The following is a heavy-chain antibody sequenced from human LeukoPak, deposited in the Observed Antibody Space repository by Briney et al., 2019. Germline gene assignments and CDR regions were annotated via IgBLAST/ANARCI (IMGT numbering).Heavy chain of an antibody. CDR1: GGSISSYY. CDR3: ARGQGTVTTH. J-gene: IGHJ4*02. V-gene: IGHV4-34*01. CDR2: INHSGSA. D-gene: IGHD4-17*01. Sequence: SETLSLTCTVSGGSISSYYWTWIRQPPGKGLEWIGEINHSGSANYNPSLKSRVTISLDTSKNQFSLNLSSVTAADTAVYYCARGQGTVTTHWGQGTLVTVSS.